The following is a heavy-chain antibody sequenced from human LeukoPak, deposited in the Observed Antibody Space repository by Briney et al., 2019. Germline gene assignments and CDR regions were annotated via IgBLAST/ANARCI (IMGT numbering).Heavy chain of an antibody. J-gene: IGHJ6*03. Sequence: PSETLSLTCAVYGGSSSGYYWSWIRQPPGKGLEWIGEINHSGSTNYNPSLKSRVTISVDTSKNQFSLKLSSVTAADTAVYYCARRISTMVRGVLKYYYYYMDVWGKGTTVTISS. V-gene: IGHV4-34*01. CDR2: INHSGST. CDR1: GGSSSGYY. CDR3: ARRISTMVRGVLKYYYYYMDV. D-gene: IGHD3-10*01.